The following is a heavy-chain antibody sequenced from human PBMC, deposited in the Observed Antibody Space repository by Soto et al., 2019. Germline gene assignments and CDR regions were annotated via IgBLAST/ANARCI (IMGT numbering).Heavy chain of an antibody. CDR3: ARGLYYFDF. CDR1: GFTFSSYW. V-gene: IGHV3-7*01. J-gene: IGHJ4*02. CDR2: IKQDGSEK. Sequence: GGSLRLSCAASGFTFSSYWMSWVRQAPGKGLEWVANIKQDGSEKYYVDSVKGRFTISRDNAKSSLFLQMNSLRADDTAVYYCARGLYYFDFWGQGTLVTVSS. D-gene: IGHD3-10*01.